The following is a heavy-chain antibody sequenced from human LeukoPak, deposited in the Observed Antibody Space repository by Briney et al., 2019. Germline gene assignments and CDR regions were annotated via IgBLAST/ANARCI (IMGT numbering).Heavy chain of an antibody. CDR1: GYTFTGYY. CDR3: ARASPRPGYCSGGSCYPYHFDY. CDR2: IIPILGIA. D-gene: IGHD2-15*01. V-gene: IGHV1-69*04. Sequence: SVKVSCKASGYTFTGYYMHWMRQAPGQGLEWMGRIIPILGIANYAQKFQGRVTITADKSTSTAYMELSSLRSEDTAVYYCARASPRPGYCSGGSCYPYHFDYWGQGTLVTVSS. J-gene: IGHJ4*02.